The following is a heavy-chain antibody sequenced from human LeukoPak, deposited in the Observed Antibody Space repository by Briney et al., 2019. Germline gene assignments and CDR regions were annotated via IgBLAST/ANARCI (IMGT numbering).Heavy chain of an antibody. J-gene: IGHJ3*01. CDR1: GGSFSGYY. CDR3: ARSDYYGSGSGAFDV. V-gene: IGHV4-59*01. D-gene: IGHD3-10*01. CDR2: IYNSGST. Sequence: SETLSLTCAVYGGSFSGYYWSWIRQPPGKGLEWIGYIYNSGSTNYNPSLKSRVTISVDTSKNQFSLKLTSVTAADTAVYYCARSDYYGSGSGAFDVWGQGTMVTVSS.